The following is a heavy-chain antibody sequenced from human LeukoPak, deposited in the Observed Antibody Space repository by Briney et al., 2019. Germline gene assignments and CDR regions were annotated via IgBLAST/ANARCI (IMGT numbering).Heavy chain of an antibody. Sequence: PGGSLRLSCAASGFSFSTYGMGWVRQAPGKGLEWVSGISGSGGGTNYADSVKGRFTISRDNSKNTLYLQMNSLRAEDTAVYYCARGETYYYGSSGYYGVRLVPFDYWGQGTLVTVSS. J-gene: IGHJ4*02. CDR3: ARGETYYYGSSGYYGVRLVPFDY. CDR2: ISGSGGGT. CDR1: GFSFSTYG. D-gene: IGHD3-22*01. V-gene: IGHV3-23*01.